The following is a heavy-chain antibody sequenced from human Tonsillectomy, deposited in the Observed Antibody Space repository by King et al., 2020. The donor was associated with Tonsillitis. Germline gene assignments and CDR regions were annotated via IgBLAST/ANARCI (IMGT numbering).Heavy chain of an antibody. J-gene: IGHJ6*03. D-gene: IGHD1-26*01. CDR1: GGSISSYY. CDR3: ARDGDVGVVGYFYMDV. CDR2: IYYSGST. Sequence: QLQESGPGLVKPSETLSLTCTVSGGSISSYYWSWIRQPPGKGLEWIGYIYYSGSTKYNPSLKSRVTISVDTSKNQFSLKLTSVTAADTAVYYWARDGDVGVVGYFYMDVWGKGTTVTVSS. V-gene: IGHV4-59*01.